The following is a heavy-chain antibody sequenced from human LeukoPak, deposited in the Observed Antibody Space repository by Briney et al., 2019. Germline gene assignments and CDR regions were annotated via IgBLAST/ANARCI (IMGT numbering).Heavy chain of an antibody. CDR3: ASLFSSGPLGGP. V-gene: IGHV1-46*01. Sequence: GASVKVSCKASGYTFTSYYMHWVRQAPGQGLEWMGIINPSGGSTSYAQKFQGRVTMTRDTSTSTVYMELSSLRSEDTAVYYYASLFSSGPLGGPWGQGTLVTVSS. J-gene: IGHJ5*02. CDR2: INPSGGST. CDR1: GYTFTSYY. D-gene: IGHD3-22*01.